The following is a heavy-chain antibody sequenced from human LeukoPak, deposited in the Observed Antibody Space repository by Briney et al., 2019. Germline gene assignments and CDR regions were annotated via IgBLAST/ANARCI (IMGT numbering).Heavy chain of an antibody. CDR3: ARVNLVWSGPVYYYYGMDV. CDR2: INPNSGGT. J-gene: IGHJ6*02. D-gene: IGHD3-3*01. Sequence: ASVKVSCKASGYTFTCYYMHWVRQAPGQGLEWMGWINPNSGGTNYAQKFQGRVTMTRDTSISTAYMELSRLRSDDTAVYYCARVNLVWSGPVYYYYGMDVWGQGTTVTVSS. V-gene: IGHV1-2*02. CDR1: GYTFTCYY.